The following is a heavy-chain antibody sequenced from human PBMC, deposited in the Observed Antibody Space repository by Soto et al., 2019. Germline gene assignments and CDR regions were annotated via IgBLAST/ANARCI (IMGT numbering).Heavy chain of an antibody. CDR2: ISGGGDTT. V-gene: IGHV3-23*01. CDR3: AKGRGGSGSLTPRVDF. CDR1: GFTFNNYA. J-gene: IGHJ4*02. D-gene: IGHD3-10*01. Sequence: EVHLLNSGGGLVQPGGSLRRSCAASGFTFNNYAMTWVRQAPGKGLEWVSAISGGGDTTSYAASVKGRFTVSRDGSKNTLYLEMSSLRAEDTALYYCAKGRGGSGSLTPRVDFWGQGTLVTVS.